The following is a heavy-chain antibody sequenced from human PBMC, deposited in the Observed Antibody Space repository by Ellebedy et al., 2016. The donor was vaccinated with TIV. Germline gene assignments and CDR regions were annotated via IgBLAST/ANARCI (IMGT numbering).Heavy chain of an antibody. CDR2: TKEDGSVQ. J-gene: IGHJ4*02. Sequence: GESLKISCAASGFTFSNYWTHWVRQAPGKGLEWVANTKEDGSVQYYLGSVKGRFTISRDNTKNSLYLQMTSLRAEDTAIYYCVRGIAMADSHWGQGTQVTVSS. V-gene: IGHV3-7*03. CDR1: GFTFSNYW. CDR3: VRGIAMADSH. D-gene: IGHD5-24*01.